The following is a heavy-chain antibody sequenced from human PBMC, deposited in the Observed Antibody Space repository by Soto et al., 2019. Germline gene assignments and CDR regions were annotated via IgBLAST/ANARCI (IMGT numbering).Heavy chain of an antibody. CDR3: ARGLYRYSGSRRSYAFDI. CDR2: IYTSGST. D-gene: IGHD1-26*01. J-gene: IGHJ3*02. Sequence: QVQLQESGPGLVKPSETLSLTCTVSGGSISSYYWSWIRQPAGKGLEWIGRIYTSGSTNYNPSLKSRVTMSVDTSKNQFSLKLSSVTAADTAVYYCARGLYRYSGSRRSYAFDIWGQGTMVTVSS. V-gene: IGHV4-4*07. CDR1: GGSISSYY.